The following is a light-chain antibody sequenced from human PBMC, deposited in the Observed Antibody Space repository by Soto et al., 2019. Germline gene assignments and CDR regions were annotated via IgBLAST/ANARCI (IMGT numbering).Light chain of an antibody. J-gene: IGLJ1*01. CDR3: AAWNDSLNGLV. CDR1: SSNIGSNT. V-gene: IGLV1-44*01. CDR2: NNN. Sequence: QSVLTQPPSASGTPGQRVTISCSGSSSNIGSNTVNWYQQLPGTAPKLLIYNNNQRPSGGPDRFSGSKSGTSASLAISGLQSEYEADYYCAAWNDSLNGLVFGTGTKLTVL.